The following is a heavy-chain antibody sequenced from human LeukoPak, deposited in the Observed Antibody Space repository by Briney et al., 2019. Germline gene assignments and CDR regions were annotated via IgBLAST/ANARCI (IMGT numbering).Heavy chain of an antibody. J-gene: IGHJ4*02. D-gene: IGHD6-6*01. CDR3: ARDRLSGLVPLDY. CDR2: IYYSGST. CDR1: GGSISSGDYY. V-gene: IGHV4-30-4*01. Sequence: SETLSLTCTVSGGSISSGDYYWSWIRQPPGKGLEWIGYIYYSGSTYYNPSLKSRVTISVDTSKNQFSLKLSSVTAADTAVYYCARDRLSGLVPLDYWGQGTLVTVSS.